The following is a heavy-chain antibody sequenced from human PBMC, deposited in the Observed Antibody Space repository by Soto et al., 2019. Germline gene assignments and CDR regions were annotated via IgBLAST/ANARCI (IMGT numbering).Heavy chain of an antibody. CDR2: ISWNSAIR. V-gene: IGHV3-9*01. Sequence: SPRLSCAASGLSFDDYAMHWVRPGPGQALEWVSGISWNSAIRGYAGSVKGQLTISRDNAKNSLYLQMNSLRADDTPLYFGVKDFTQDFARGGYIYCDHGTPLTVCS. CDR3: VKDFTQDFARGGYIY. J-gene: IGHJ4*01. CDR1: GLSFDDYA. D-gene: IGHD6-19*01.